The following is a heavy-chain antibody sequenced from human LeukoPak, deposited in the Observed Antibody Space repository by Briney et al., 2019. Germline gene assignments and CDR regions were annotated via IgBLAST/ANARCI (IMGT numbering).Heavy chain of an antibody. CDR1: GFTFSSYA. Sequence: PGGSLRLSCAASGFTFSSYAMSWVRQAPGKGLEWVSAISGSGGSTYYVDSVKGRFTISRDNSKNTLYLQMNSLRAEDTAVYYCAKERAPLGYCSSTSCPFDYWGQGTLVTVSS. V-gene: IGHV3-23*01. D-gene: IGHD2-2*01. CDR3: AKERAPLGYCSSTSCPFDY. J-gene: IGHJ4*02. CDR2: ISGSGGST.